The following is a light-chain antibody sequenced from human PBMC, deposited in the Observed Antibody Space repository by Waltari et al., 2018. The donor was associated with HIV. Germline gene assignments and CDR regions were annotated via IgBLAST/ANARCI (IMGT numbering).Light chain of an antibody. J-gene: IGLJ3*02. CDR3: QTWVTGILV. CDR1: SGHSSYA. Sequence: QLVLSQSPSASASLGASVKLTCTLSSGHSSYAIAWPQQQPEKGPQYLMKVNSDGSHTKGDGIPDLFSGSSSGAERYLTISSLQSEDEADYYCQTWVTGILVFGGGTKLTVL. V-gene: IGLV4-69*01. CDR2: VNSDGSH.